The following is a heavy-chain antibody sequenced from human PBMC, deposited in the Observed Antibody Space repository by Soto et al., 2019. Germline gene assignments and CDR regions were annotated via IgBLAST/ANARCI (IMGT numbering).Heavy chain of an antibody. CDR2: IIPMFDTP. V-gene: IGHV1-69*01. D-gene: IGHD1-20*01. Sequence: QVQLVQSGAEVKKPGSSMKVSCKTSGGTFSNYYISWVRQAPGQGLEWMGDIIPMFDTPKYAQKFQGRVTITADESTSAAYIELSSLRAEDTAVYYCARGYSTGYFDYWGQGTLITVSS. CDR1: GGTFSNYY. J-gene: IGHJ4*02. CDR3: ARGYSTGYFDY.